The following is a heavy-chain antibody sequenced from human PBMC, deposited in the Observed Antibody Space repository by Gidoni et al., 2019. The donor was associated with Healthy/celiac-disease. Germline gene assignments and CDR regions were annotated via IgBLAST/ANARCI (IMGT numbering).Heavy chain of an antibody. Sequence: EVQLLESGGGLVQPGGSLRLSCAASGFTFIRYAMSWVRQATGKGLEWVSASSGSGGSTYYADSVKGRFTISRDNSKNTLYLQMNSLRAEDTAVYYCAKDTDRVATIKTDYWGQGTLVTVSS. J-gene: IGHJ4*02. D-gene: IGHD5-12*01. CDR2: SSGSGGST. CDR3: AKDTDRVATIKTDY. CDR1: GFTFIRYA. V-gene: IGHV3-23*01.